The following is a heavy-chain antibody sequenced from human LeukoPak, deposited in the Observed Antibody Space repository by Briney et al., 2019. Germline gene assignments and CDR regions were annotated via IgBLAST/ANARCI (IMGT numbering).Heavy chain of an antibody. J-gene: IGHJ4*02. CDR1: GFSLSTSGVG. CDR3: AHMGSYYDILTGYSRVGPFDY. CDR2: IYWDDDK. V-gene: IGHV2-5*02. D-gene: IGHD3-9*01. Sequence: SGPTLVNPTQTLTLTCTFSGFSLSTSGVGLGWIRQPPGEALEWLALIYWDDDKRYSPSLKSRLTITKDTSKNQVVLTMTNMDPVDTATYYCAHMGSYYDILTGYSRVGPFDYWGQGTLVTVSS.